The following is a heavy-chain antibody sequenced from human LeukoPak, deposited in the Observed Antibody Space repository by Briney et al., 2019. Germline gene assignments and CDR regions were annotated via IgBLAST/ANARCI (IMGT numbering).Heavy chain of an antibody. CDR2: ISNSGGST. V-gene: IGHV3-23*01. CDR3: AKDMVVAGLYYYYGMDV. D-gene: IGHD6-19*01. J-gene: IGHJ6*02. Sequence: GGSLRLSCAASGITFSSYAMTWVRQAPGKGLEWVSFISNSGGSTYYADSVKGRFTISRDNSKNTLYLQMNSLRAEDTAAYYCAKDMVVAGLYYYYGMDVWGQGTTVTVSS. CDR1: GITFSSYA.